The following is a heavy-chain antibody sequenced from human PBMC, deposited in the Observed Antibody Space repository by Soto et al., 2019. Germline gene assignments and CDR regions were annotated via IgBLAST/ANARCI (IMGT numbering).Heavy chain of an antibody. CDR1: GFTFTNYA. CDR2: IWYDGTNK. V-gene: IGHV3-33*01. Sequence: QVQLVESGGGVVQPGRSLRLSCAASGFTFTNYAIHWVRQAPGKGLEWVAVIWYDGTNKYYAESVKDRSTISRDNSKNPVYLQINSLGAEDTAVYYCARERRAVSTFDYWGQGTLVSVSS. D-gene: IGHD6-19*01. J-gene: IGHJ4*02. CDR3: ARERRAVSTFDY.